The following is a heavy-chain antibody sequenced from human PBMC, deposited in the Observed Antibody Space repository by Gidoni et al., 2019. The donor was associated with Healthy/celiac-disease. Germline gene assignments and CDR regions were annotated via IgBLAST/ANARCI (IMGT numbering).Heavy chain of an antibody. V-gene: IGHV1-2*02. J-gene: IGHJ6*02. CDR1: GYAFTGYD. Sequence: QVQLVQSGAEVKKPGASVKVSCKASGYAFTGYDMHWGRQAPGQGLEWMGWINPNSGGRNYAQKFQGRVTMTRDTSISTAYMELSRLRSDDTAVYYCARDPEYYDILTGYYKGYGMDVWGQGTTVTVSS. CDR2: INPNSGGR. CDR3: ARDPEYYDILTGYYKGYGMDV. D-gene: IGHD3-9*01.